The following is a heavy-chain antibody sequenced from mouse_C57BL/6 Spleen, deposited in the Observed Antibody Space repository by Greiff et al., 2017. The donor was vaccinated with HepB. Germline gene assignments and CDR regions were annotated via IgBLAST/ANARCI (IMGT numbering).Heavy chain of an antibody. CDR1: GYTFTSYW. CDR3: ARSPYSRGYFDV. Sequence: QVQLQQPGAELVKPGASVKMSCKASGYTFTSYWITWVKQRPGQGLEWIGDIYPGSGSTNYNEKFKSKATLTVDTSSSTAYMQLSSLTSEDSAVYYCARSPYSRGYFDVWGTGTTVTVSS. D-gene: IGHD2-5*01. J-gene: IGHJ1*03. CDR2: IYPGSGST. V-gene: IGHV1-55*01.